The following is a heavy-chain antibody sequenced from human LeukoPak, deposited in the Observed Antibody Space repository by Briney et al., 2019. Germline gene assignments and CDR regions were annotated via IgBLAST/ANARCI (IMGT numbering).Heavy chain of an antibody. CDR3: ARDRAWNYFDS. CDR1: GFTFSNHG. J-gene: IGHJ4*02. V-gene: IGHV3-30*03. CDR2: ISYDGSKK. Sequence: GGSLRLSCAVSGFTFSNHGMHWLRQAPGKGLEWVAIISYDGSKKYYAESVKGRFTISRDNSDSTLYLQMNSLRTEDTALYYCARDRAWNYFDSWGQGTLVTVSS. D-gene: IGHD1-1*01.